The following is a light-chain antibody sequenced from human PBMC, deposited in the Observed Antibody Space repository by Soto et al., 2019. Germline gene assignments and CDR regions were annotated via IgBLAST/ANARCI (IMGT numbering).Light chain of an antibody. Sequence: QSALTQPASVSGSPGQSITISCTGTSSDVGNYNFVSWYQQHPGKAPKLLFYQVSNRPPGVSNRFSGSKSGNTASLTISGLQAEDEADYYCTSYTSSSTLYVFGTGTKVTVL. CDR1: SSDVGNYNF. CDR3: TSYTSSSTLYV. V-gene: IGLV2-14*01. CDR2: QVS. J-gene: IGLJ1*01.